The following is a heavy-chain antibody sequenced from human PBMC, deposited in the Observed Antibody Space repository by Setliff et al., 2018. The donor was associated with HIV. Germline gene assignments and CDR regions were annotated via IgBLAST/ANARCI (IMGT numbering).Heavy chain of an antibody. J-gene: IGHJ5*02. CDR3: ARWDSMGYGSGSGVKWFDP. V-gene: IGHV4-4*02. Sequence: SETLSLTCAVSGGSISSLNWWSWVRQPPGKGLEWIGETYHSGRTSYNPSLKSRASISVDKSKNQFSLKLSSVTAADTAVYYCARWDSMGYGSGSGVKWFDPWGQGTLVTVSS. CDR2: TYHSGRT. CDR1: GGSISSLNW. D-gene: IGHD3-10*01.